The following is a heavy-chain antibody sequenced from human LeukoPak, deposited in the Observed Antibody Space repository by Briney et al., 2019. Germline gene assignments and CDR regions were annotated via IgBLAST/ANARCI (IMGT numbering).Heavy chain of an antibody. CDR2: IYYSGST. CDR3: AREAFSWSGSSFDY. D-gene: IGHD3-3*01. V-gene: IGHV4-61*08. CDR1: GGSISSGGYS. J-gene: IGHJ4*02. Sequence: NPSETLSLTCAVSGGSISSGGYSWSWIRQPPGKGLEWIGYIYYSGSTNYNPSLKSRVTISVDTSKNQFSLKLSSVTAADTAVYYCAREAFSWSGSSFDYWGQGTLVTVSS.